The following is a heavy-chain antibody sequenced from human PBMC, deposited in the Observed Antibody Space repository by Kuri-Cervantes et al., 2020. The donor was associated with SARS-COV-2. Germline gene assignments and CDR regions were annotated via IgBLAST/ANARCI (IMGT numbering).Heavy chain of an antibody. J-gene: IGHJ4*02. CDR2: ISYDGSNK. Sequence: GGSLRLSCAASGFTFSSYGMHWVRQAPGKGLEWVAVISYDGSNKYYADSVKDRFTISRDNSKNTLYLQMNSLRAEDTAVYYCAKDRRGYGDYEALDYWGQGTLVTVSS. D-gene: IGHD4-17*01. CDR1: GFTFSSYG. V-gene: IGHV3-30*18. CDR3: AKDRRGYGDYEALDY.